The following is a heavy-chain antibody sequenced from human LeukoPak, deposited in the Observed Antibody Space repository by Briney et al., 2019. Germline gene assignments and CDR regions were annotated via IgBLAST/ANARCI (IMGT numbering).Heavy chain of an antibody. J-gene: IGHJ4*02. CDR3: ARGPQWFPLVY. Sequence: SETLSLTCTVSGGSISSSSYYWGWIRQPPGKGLEWIGSIYYSGSTYYNPSLKSRVTISVDTSKNQFSLKLSSVTAADTAVYYCARGPQWFPLVYWGQGTLVTVSS. D-gene: IGHD2-8*02. V-gene: IGHV4-39*07. CDR1: GGSISSSSYY. CDR2: IYYSGST.